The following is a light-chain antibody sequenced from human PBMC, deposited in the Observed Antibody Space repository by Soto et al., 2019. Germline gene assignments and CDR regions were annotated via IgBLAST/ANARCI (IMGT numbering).Light chain of an antibody. Sequence: QSALTQPPSASVSPGQSVTISCTGTSSDVGDYNYVAWYQQHSGKAPKLVMYEVSERPSGVPDRFSGSKSGNTASLTVSGLQAEDAAEYCCTSYAGSNNFVFGAGTKLTVL. J-gene: IGLJ2*01. CDR3: TSYAGSNNFV. CDR2: EVS. V-gene: IGLV2-8*01. CDR1: SSDVGDYNY.